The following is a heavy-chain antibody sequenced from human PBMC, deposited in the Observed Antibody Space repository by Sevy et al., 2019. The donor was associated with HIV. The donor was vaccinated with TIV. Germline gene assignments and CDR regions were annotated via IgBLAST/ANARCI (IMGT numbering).Heavy chain of an antibody. Sequence: GGSLRLSCAASGFTINNYDLHWVRQATGKRLEWVSGIGTVANAWYPDSVKGRFTISRDNGKNSFYLQMNSLRAGDSAVYYCARGPSSGDNYGTFDYWGQGALVTVSS. D-gene: IGHD3-16*01. V-gene: IGHV3-13*01. CDR1: GFTINNYD. CDR2: IGTVANA. J-gene: IGHJ4*02. CDR3: ARGPSSGDNYGTFDY.